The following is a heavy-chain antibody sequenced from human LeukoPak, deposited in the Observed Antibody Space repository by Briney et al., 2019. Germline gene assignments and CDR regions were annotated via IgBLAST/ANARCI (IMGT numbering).Heavy chain of an antibody. Sequence: PSETLSLTCTVSGGSISSSSYYWGWIRQPPGKGLEWIGSIYYSGSTYYKSSLKSRVTISVDTSKNQFSLKLSSVTAADTAVYYCARTTEAYHYYDSSGYLDYWGQGTLVTVSS. CDR3: ARTTEAYHYYDSSGYLDY. D-gene: IGHD3-22*01. V-gene: IGHV4-39*07. CDR1: GGSISSSSYY. CDR2: IYYSGST. J-gene: IGHJ4*02.